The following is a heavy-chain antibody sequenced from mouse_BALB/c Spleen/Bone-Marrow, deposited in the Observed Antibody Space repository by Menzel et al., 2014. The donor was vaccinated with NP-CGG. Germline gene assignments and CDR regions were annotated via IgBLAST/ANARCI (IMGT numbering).Heavy chain of an antibody. J-gene: IGHJ3*01. CDR1: GYTFSSYW. V-gene: IGHV1-9*01. CDR2: ILPGSGNT. D-gene: IGHD2-4*01. CDR3: ARYYDYAWFAY. Sequence: QVQLQQSGTKLMKPGASVKISCKATGYTFSSYWIEWVKQRPGHGLEWIGEILPGSGNTNYNENFKGKATFTADTSSNTAYMQLSSLTSEDSAVYYCARYYDYAWFAYWGQGTLVTVSA.